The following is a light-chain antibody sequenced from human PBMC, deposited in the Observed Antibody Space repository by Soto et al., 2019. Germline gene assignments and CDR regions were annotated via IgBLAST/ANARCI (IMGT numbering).Light chain of an antibody. CDR2: DAS. Sequence: EIVMTQSPATLSVSPGDIATLSRSASQSVSSNLAWYQQKPGQAPRLLIYDASTRATGIPARFSGSGSGTEFTLTISSLQSEDFAVYYCQQYNNWPPINFGQGTRLEIK. CDR3: QQYNNWPPIN. J-gene: IGKJ5*01. V-gene: IGKV3-15*01. CDR1: QSVSSN.